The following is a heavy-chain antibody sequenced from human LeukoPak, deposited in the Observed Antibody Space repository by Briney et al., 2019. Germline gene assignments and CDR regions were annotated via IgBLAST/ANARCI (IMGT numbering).Heavy chain of an antibody. D-gene: IGHD4-11*01. J-gene: IGHJ5*02. CDR3: ARDLTVTSTCWFDR. CDR2: ITGRSTYI. CDR1: GFTFSGYT. Sequence: GGSLRLSCAVSGFTFSGYTMNWVRQAPGKGLEWVSSITGRSTYIYYADSVKGRFTISRDNAKNSLYLQMNSLRAEDTAVYYCARDLTVTSTCWFDRWGQGTLVTVSS. V-gene: IGHV3-21*01.